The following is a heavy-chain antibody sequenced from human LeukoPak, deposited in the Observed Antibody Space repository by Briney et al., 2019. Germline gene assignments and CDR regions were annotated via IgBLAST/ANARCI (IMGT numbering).Heavy chain of an antibody. CDR2: IYWNDNK. CDR3: AHYGDYRFLYYFDY. V-gene: IGHV2-5*01. J-gene: IGHJ4*02. Sequence: TLSLTCTVSGGSISGYFWSWIRQPPGKALEWLALIYWNDNKLYSPSLKSRLTITKDTSNNQVVLTMTNMDPVDTATYYCAHYGDYRFLYYFDYWGQGTLVTVSP. CDR1: GGSISGYF. D-gene: IGHD4-17*01.